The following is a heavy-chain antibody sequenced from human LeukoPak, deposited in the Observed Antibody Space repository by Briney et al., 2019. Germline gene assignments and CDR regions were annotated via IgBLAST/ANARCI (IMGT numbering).Heavy chain of an antibody. D-gene: IGHD3-22*01. CDR1: GFTFSDYY. CDR2: ISSSGSTI. V-gene: IGHV3-11*01. CDR3: ARDPDTSSGYYTGGCWFDP. Sequence: PGGSLRLSCAASGFTFSDYYMSWIRQAPGKGLEWVSYISSSGSTIYYADSVKGRFTISRDNAKNSLYLQMNSLRAEDTAVYYCARDPDTSSGYYTGGCWFDPWGQGTLVTVSS. J-gene: IGHJ5*02.